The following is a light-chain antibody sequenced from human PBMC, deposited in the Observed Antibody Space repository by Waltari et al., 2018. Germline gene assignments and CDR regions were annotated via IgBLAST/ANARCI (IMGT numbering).Light chain of an antibody. CDR1: QSVGKF. V-gene: IGKV3-20*01. CDR3: QHYVRLPVS. J-gene: IGKJ1*01. Sequence: EIVLTQSPGTLSLSPGERATLSCRASQSVGKFLAWYQQKPGQAPRLLIYDASIRATGIPDRCSGSGSGTDFSRTISRLEPEDFALYYCQHYVRLPVSFGQGTKVGIK. CDR2: DAS.